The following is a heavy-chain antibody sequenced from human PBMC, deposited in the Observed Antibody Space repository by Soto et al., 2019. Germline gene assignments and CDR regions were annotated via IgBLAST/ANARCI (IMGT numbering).Heavy chain of an antibody. J-gene: IGHJ2*01. Sequence: EVQLLESGGSLVQPGGSLRLSCAASGFTFSSYGMSWVRQAPEKGLEWVSGISGSGGGAYYADSVKGRFTISRDNSKNKLYLQMNSLRAEDTAVYYCAKVTTDFWSGYWDWYFDLWGRGTLVTVSS. D-gene: IGHD3-3*01. CDR3: AKVTTDFWSGYWDWYFDL. V-gene: IGHV3-23*01. CDR1: GFTFSSYG. CDR2: ISGSGGGA.